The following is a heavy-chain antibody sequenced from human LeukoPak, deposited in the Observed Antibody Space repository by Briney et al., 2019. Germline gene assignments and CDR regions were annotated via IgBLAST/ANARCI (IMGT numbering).Heavy chain of an antibody. V-gene: IGHV3-23*01. J-gene: IGHJ4*02. CDR1: GFTFSSYA. CDR2: ISGSGGDT. CDR3: AKGGCTSGYCGFDY. D-gene: IGHD3-22*01. Sequence: GGSLRLSCAASGFTFSSYAMHWVRQAPGKGLEWVSHISGSGGDTYYPDSVKGRFTISRDNSKNTLYLQMNSLRAEDTAVYYCAKGGCTSGYCGFDYWGQGTLVTVTS.